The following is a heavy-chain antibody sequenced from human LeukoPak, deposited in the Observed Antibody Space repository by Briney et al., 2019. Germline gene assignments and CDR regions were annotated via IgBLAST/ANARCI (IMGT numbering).Heavy chain of an antibody. CDR3: ARSLNGDPPDFDY. D-gene: IGHD4-17*01. CDR2: IGSDNKP. CDR1: GFTFSAYA. V-gene: IGHV3-23*05. J-gene: IGHJ4*02. Sequence: PGGSLRLSCEASGFTFSAYAMTWVRQAPGQGLEWVSSIGSDNKPHYSESVKGRFAISRDNSKSMLFLQLNSLRAEDTALYYCARSLNGDPPDFDYWGQGTLVTVSS.